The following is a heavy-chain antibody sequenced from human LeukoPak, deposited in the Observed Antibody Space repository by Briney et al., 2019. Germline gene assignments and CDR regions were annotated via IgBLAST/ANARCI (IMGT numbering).Heavy chain of an antibody. CDR2: INGDGSTS. CDR1: GFTFSSYW. D-gene: IGHD6-19*01. Sequence: GGSLRLSCAASGFTFSSYWMHWVRQAPGKGLVWVSRINGDGSTSNYADSVKGRFTISRDNAKNTLYLQMNSLRAEDTAVYYCARGPEERAVAGLGPFVYWGQGTLVTVSS. J-gene: IGHJ4*02. V-gene: IGHV3-74*01. CDR3: ARGPEERAVAGLGPFVY.